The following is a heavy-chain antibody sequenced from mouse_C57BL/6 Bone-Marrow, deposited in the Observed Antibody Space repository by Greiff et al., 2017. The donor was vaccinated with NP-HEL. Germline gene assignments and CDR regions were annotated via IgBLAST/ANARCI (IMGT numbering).Heavy chain of an antibody. Sequence: QVQLQQSGAELVRPGPSVKVSCTASGYAFTNYLIEWVKQRPGQGLEWIGVINPGSGGTNYNEKFKGKATLTADKSSSTAYMQLSSLTSEDSAVYFCARERGNGAAWFDDWGQGTLVTVSA. J-gene: IGHJ3*01. CDR1: GYAFTNYL. V-gene: IGHV1-54*01. CDR3: ARERGNGAAWFDD. CDR2: INPGSGGT.